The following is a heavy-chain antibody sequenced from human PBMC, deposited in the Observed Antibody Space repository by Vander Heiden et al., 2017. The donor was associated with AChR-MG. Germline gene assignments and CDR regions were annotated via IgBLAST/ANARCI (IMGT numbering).Heavy chain of an antibody. V-gene: IGHV5-10-1*03. CDR2: IDASDSHA. J-gene: IGHJ5*02. CDR3: ARQGKAGAGRGWFDP. Sequence: EVQLVQSGAEVKKPGESLRISCKGSGYSFTSYWITWVRQMPGKGLEWMGRIDASDSHANYSPSFQGHVTISADKSISTAYLQWSSLKASDTAMYYCARQGKAGAGRGWFDPWGQGTLVTVSS. D-gene: IGHD6-13*01. CDR1: GYSFTSYW.